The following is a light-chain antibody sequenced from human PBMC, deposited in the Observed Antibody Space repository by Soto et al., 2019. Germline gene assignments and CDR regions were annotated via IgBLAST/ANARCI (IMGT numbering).Light chain of an antibody. Sequence: ERVMTQSPATLSVSPGERATLSCRASQTVSINLAWYQLKPGQAPRLLIYGASTRATGVPARFSGSGSGTEVTLTISSLQSEDFAVYYCQQYNNWLYTFGQGTKVEIK. V-gene: IGKV3-15*01. J-gene: IGKJ2*01. CDR1: QTVSIN. CDR2: GAS. CDR3: QQYNNWLYT.